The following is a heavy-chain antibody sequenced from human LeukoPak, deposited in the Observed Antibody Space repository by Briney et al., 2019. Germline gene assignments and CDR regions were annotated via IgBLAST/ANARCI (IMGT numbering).Heavy chain of an antibody. CDR1: GFTVSSNY. CDR3: AKKIVAIASSIDY. V-gene: IGHV3-53*01. CDR2: IYSGGST. J-gene: IGHJ4*02. Sequence: GGSLRLSCAASGFTVSSNYMSWVRQAPGKGLEWVSVIYSGGSTYYADSVKGRFTISRDNSKNTLYLQMNSLRAEDTAVYYCAKKIVAIASSIDYWGQGTLVTVSS. D-gene: IGHD5-12*01.